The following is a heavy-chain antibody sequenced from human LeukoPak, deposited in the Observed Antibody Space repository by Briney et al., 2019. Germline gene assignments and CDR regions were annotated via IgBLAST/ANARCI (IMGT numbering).Heavy chain of an antibody. D-gene: IGHD3-16*01. V-gene: IGHV3-9*01. CDR2: ISWNSGSI. CDR1: GFTFDDYA. CDR3: ARGLGGGQAAAHFAY. J-gene: IGHJ4*02. Sequence: SLRLSCAASGFTFDDYAMHGVRQAPGKGLEGGSGISWNSGSIGYADSVKGRFTISRDTAKNSLYLQMIRLRAQHTALYSCARGLGGGQAAAHFAYWGQGPLVPVSS.